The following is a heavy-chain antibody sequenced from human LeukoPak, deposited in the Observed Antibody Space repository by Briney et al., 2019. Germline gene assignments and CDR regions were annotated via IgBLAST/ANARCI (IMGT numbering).Heavy chain of an antibody. CDR2: ISSGSGSTI. Sequence: GGSLRLSCAASGFTFSDYYMSWIRQAPGKGLEWVSYISSGSGSTIYYADSVKGRFTISRDNAKNSLYLQMNSLRAEDTAVYYCERSWVPPFDIWGQGTMVTVSS. V-gene: IGHV3-11*04. D-gene: IGHD1-1*01. CDR3: ERSWVPPFDI. J-gene: IGHJ3*02. CDR1: GFTFSDYY.